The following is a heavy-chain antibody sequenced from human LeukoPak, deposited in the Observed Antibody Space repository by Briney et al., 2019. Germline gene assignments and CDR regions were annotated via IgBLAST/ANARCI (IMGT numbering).Heavy chain of an antibody. CDR3: AKGGSTDLYYYYMDV. CDR1: GFTFSSYA. V-gene: IGHV3-30*02. D-gene: IGHD4-17*01. J-gene: IGHJ6*03. Sequence: GGSLRLSCAASGFTFSSYAMSWVRQAPGKGLEWVAFIRYDGSNKYYADSVKGRFTISRDNSKNTLYLQMNSLRAEDTAVYYCAKGGSTDLYYYYMDVWGKGTTVTVSS. CDR2: IRYDGSNK.